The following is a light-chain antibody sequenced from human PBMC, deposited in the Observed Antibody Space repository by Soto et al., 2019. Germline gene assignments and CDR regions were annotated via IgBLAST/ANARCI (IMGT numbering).Light chain of an antibody. CDR3: QQYHNWPPQYT. CDR1: QSVASN. J-gene: IGKJ2*01. Sequence: EIVMTQSPASLSVSPGDEATLSCRASQSVASNVAWYQQKPGQGPRPLIHGASTRAVGVPARCSSSGSGTDFTLTISSLQYEDFAVYYCQQYHNWPPQYTFGQGTKLQIK. V-gene: IGKV3-15*01. CDR2: GAS.